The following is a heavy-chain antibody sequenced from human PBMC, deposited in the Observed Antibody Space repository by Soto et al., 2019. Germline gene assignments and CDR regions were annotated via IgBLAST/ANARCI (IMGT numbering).Heavy chain of an antibody. CDR3: AKGYGYSDY. CDR1: GFTFNSYG. CDR2: ISYDGSDK. J-gene: IGHJ4*02. Sequence: QVQLVESGGGVVQPGRSLRLSCAASGFTFNSYGMHWVRQAPGKGLEWVAVISYDGSDKYYADSLKGRFTISRDNSKKTLYLQMNSLRAQDTAVYYCAKGYGYSDYWGQGTLVTVSS. V-gene: IGHV3-30*18. D-gene: IGHD6-13*01.